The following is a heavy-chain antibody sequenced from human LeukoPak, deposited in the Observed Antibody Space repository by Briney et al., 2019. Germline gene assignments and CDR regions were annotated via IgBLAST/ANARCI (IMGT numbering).Heavy chain of an antibody. Sequence: GGSLRLSCAASGFTCSSYAMNWIRQAPGKGLEWVAYISSIRGNTIYYAHSVRGRFTISRDDAKNSLYLQMDSLRVEDTAVYYCAREVAGHDTAWWHAFDIWGQGAMVTVSS. D-gene: IGHD2-8*02. J-gene: IGHJ3*02. CDR3: AREVAGHDTAWWHAFDI. CDR2: ISSIRGNTI. CDR1: GFTCSSYA. V-gene: IGHV3-48*04.